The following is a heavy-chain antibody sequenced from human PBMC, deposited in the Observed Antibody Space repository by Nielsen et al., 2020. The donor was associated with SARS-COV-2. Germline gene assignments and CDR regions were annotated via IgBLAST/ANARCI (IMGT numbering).Heavy chain of an antibody. CDR2: INPNSGGT. D-gene: IGHD6-6*01. Sequence: ASVKVSCKASGYTFTGYYMHWVRQAPGQGLEWMGRINPNSGGTNYAQKFQGRVTMTRDTSISTAYMELSRLRSDDTAVYYCARVGYSSSSGADYFDYWGQGTLVTVSS. J-gene: IGHJ4*02. V-gene: IGHV1-2*06. CDR3: ARVGYSSSSGADYFDY. CDR1: GYTFTGYY.